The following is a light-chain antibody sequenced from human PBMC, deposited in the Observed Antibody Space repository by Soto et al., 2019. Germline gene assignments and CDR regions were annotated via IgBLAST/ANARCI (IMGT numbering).Light chain of an antibody. J-gene: IGKJ3*01. CDR3: QQSLNLPLT. CDR2: DAS. CDR1: QDIGHY. V-gene: IGKV1-33*01. Sequence: DIQMIQSPSSLSASLGDRVTITCRASQDIGHYLNWYQHKPGKAPKLLIYDASSLETGVPPGFSGGGSGTDFTLTINNLQPEDVATYYCQQSLNLPLTFGPGTKVDIK.